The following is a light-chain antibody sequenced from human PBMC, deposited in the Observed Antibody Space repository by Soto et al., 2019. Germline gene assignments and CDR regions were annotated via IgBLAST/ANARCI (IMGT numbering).Light chain of an antibody. CDR3: QSFDSSLTASV. CDR1: SSNIGAADD. Sequence: QSVLTQPPSLSGAPGLRVTISCTGSSSNIGAADDVHWYQQLPGTAPKLLLYGNNNRPSGVPDRFSGSKSGTSASLAITGLQAEDEADYFCQSFDSSLTASVFGGGTKLTVL. V-gene: IGLV1-40*01. J-gene: IGLJ3*02. CDR2: GNN.